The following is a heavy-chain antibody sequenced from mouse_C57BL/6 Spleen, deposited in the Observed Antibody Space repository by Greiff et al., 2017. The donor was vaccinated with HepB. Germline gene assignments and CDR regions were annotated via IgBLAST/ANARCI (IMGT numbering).Heavy chain of an antibody. V-gene: IGHV1-81*01. Sequence: VQLQQSGAELARPGASVKLSCKASGYTFTSYGISWVKQRTGQGLEWIGEIYPRSGNTYYNEKFKGKATLTADKYSSTAYMELRSLTSEDSAVYFCARSGFDYYGSSPYAMDYWGQGTSVTVSS. CDR1: GYTFTSYG. D-gene: IGHD1-1*01. CDR2: IYPRSGNT. CDR3: ARSGFDYYGSSPYAMDY. J-gene: IGHJ4*01.